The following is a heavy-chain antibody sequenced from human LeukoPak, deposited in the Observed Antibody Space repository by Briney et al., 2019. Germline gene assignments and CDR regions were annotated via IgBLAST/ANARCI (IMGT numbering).Heavy chain of an antibody. CDR1: GFSFSSYW. CDR3: AKGYDSSGYYLDQ. CDR2: IKQDGSEK. Sequence: PGGSLRLSCAASGFSFSSYWMTWVRQAPGKGLEWVANIKQDGSEKYYVDSVKGRFTISRDNSKNTLYLQMNSLRPEDTAVYYCAKGYDSSGYYLDQWGQGTLVTVS. D-gene: IGHD3-22*01. V-gene: IGHV3-7*01. J-gene: IGHJ4*02.